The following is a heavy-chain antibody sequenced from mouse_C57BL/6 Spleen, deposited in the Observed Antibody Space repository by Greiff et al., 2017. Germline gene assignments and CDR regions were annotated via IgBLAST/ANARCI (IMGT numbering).Heavy chain of an antibody. V-gene: IGHV5-4*01. CDR3: ARDTPLAY. J-gene: IGHJ3*01. CDR1: GFTFSSYA. CDR2: ISDGGSYT. Sequence: EVMLVESGGGLVKPGGSLKLSCAASGFTFSSYAMSWVRQTPEKRLEWVATISDGGSYTYYPDNVKGRFTISRDNAKNNLYLQMSHLKSEDTAMYYCARDTPLAYWGQGTLVTVSA.